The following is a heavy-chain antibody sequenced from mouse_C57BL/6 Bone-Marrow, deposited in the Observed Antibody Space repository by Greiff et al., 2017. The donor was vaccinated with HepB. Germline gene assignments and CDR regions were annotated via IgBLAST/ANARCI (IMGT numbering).Heavy chain of an antibody. V-gene: IGHV5-12*01. CDR3: ARRGDYPDAMDY. Sequence: EVQLVESGGGLVQPGGSLKLSCAASGFTFSDYYMYWVRQTPEKRLEWVAYISNGGGSTYYPDTVKGRFTISRDKAKNTLYLQMSRLKSEDTAMYYCARRGDYPDAMDYWGQGTSVTVSS. D-gene: IGHD2-4*01. J-gene: IGHJ4*01. CDR2: ISNGGGST. CDR1: GFTFSDYY.